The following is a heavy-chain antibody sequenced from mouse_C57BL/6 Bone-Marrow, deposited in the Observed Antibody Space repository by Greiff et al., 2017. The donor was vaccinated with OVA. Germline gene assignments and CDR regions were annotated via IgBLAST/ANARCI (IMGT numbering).Heavy chain of an antibody. CDR1: GYTFTSYW. CDR3: TEGDGYSLDY. Sequence: VQLQQSGTVLARPGASVKMSCKTSGYTFTSYWMHWVKQTPGQGLEWIGAIYPGNSDTSYNQKFKGKAKLTAVTSASTAYMELSSLTNEDSAVYYCTEGDGYSLDYWGQGTTLTVSS. V-gene: IGHV1-5*01. D-gene: IGHD2-3*01. J-gene: IGHJ2*01. CDR2: IYPGNSDT.